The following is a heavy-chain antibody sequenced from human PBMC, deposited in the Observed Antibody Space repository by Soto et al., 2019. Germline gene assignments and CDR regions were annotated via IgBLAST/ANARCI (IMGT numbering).Heavy chain of an antibody. D-gene: IGHD4-17*01. CDR2: ISGSGGST. CDR1: GFTFSSYA. V-gene: IGHV3-23*01. J-gene: IGHJ6*03. CDR3: ARPQNWTPHDYGDYYYHYYMDV. Sequence: EVQLLESGGGLVQPGGSLRLSCAASGFTFSSYAMSWVRQAPGKGLEWVSAISGSGGSTYYADSVKGRFTISRDNSQNTQYLQMNSLRAEDTAVYHCARPQNWTPHDYGDYYYHYYMDVWGKGTTVTVSS.